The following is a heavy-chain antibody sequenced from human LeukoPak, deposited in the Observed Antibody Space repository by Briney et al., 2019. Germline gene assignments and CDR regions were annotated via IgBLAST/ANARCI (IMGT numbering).Heavy chain of an antibody. Sequence: SETLSLTCTVSGGSISNYYWSWLRQPPGKGLEWIGYIYFSGTTNINPSLKSRVTISVDMSKNQFSLKLSSVTAADTAVYYCSLARSEYHYGMDVWGQGTTVTVSS. CDR2: IYFSGTT. CDR1: GGSISNYY. CDR3: SLARSEYHYGMDV. J-gene: IGHJ6*02. D-gene: IGHD2-2*01. V-gene: IGHV4-59*01.